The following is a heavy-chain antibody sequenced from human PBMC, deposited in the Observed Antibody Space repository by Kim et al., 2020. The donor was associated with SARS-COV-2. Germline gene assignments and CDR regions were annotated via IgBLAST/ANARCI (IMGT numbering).Heavy chain of an antibody. V-gene: IGHV3-48*02. CDR1: GFTFSSYS. D-gene: IGHD6-13*01. CDR2: ISSSSSTI. J-gene: IGHJ6*02. CDR3: ARDDGYSSSWDADYYGMDV. Sequence: GGSLRLSCAASGFTFSSYSINWVRQAPGKGLEWVSYISSSSSTIYYADSVKGRFTISRDNAKNSLYLQMNSLRDEDTAVYYCARDDGYSSSWDADYYGMDVWGQGTTVTVSS.